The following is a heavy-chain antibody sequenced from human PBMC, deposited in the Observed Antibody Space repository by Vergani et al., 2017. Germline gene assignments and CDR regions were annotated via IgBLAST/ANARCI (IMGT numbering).Heavy chain of an antibody. CDR2: INHSGGKT. V-gene: IGHV3-23*01. CDR1: EVTFRNYA. D-gene: IGHD6-6*01. Sequence: DVQLLESGGGLVQPGGSLRLSCEASEVTFRNYAVHWVRQAPGKGLEWLSYINHSGGKTNYADSVKGRFTISRDNSKNTTYLQMNSLRGEDTALYYCAKGRSSSAMNAFDVWGQGTLVTVSS. J-gene: IGHJ3*01. CDR3: AKGRSSSAMNAFDV.